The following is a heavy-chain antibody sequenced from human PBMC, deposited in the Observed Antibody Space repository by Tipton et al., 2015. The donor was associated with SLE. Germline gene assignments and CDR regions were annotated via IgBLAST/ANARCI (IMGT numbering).Heavy chain of an antibody. D-gene: IGHD1-26*01. CDR3: TTLPSIVGAADAFDI. CDR1: GFTFSDAW. V-gene: IGHV3-15*01. CDR2: IKSNTDGGTT. Sequence: SLRLSCAASGFTFSDAWMSWVHQAPGKGLEWVGRIKSNTDGGTTDYAAPVKGRFTISRDNSKNTLYVQMKSLKTEDTAVYYCTTLPSIVGAADAFDIWGQGTMVTVSS. J-gene: IGHJ3*02.